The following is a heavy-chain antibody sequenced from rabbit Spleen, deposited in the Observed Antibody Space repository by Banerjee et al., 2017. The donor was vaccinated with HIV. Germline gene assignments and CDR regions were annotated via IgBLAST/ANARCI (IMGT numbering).Heavy chain of an antibody. CDR3: ARDLVAVIGWNFGL. V-gene: IGHV1S45*01. Sequence: QEQLKESGGGLVQPEGSLTLTCTASGFSFSSSYYMCWVRQAPGKGLEWIGCIYAGSGGFTYYASWAKGRFTCSKTSSTTVTLQMTRLTAADTATYFCARDLVAVIGWNFGLWGQGTLVTVS. D-gene: IGHD1-1*01. CDR2: IYAGSGGFT. J-gene: IGHJ4*01. CDR1: GFSFSSSYY.